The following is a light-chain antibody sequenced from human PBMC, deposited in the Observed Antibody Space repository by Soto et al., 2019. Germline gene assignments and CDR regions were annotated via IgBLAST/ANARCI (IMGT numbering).Light chain of an antibody. V-gene: IGLV2-14*01. CDR3: TSYTSISTLV. CDR1: SSDVGAYNY. CDR2: EVS. J-gene: IGLJ2*01. Sequence: QSALTQPASVSGSPGQSITISCTGTSSDVGAYNYVSWYQQYPGKAPKLMIYEVSNRPSGVSNRFSGSKSGNSASLIISGLQAEDEADYYCTSYTSISTLVFSGGTKLTVL.